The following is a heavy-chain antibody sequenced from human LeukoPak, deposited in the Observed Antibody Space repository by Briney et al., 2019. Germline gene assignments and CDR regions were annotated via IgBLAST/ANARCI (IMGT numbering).Heavy chain of an antibody. CDR3: VRDWGLAARPDY. Sequence: GGSLRLSCAASGFTFSSYEMNWVRQAPGKGLEWVSYISSSGSTKYYADSVKGRFTISRDNAKNSLYLQMNSLRDEDTAVYYCVRDWGLAARPDYRGQGTLVTVSS. CDR1: GFTFSSYE. V-gene: IGHV3-48*03. D-gene: IGHD6-6*01. CDR2: ISSSGSTK. J-gene: IGHJ4*02.